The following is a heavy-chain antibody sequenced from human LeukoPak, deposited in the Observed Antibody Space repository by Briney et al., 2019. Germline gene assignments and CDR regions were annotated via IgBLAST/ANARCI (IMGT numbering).Heavy chain of an antibody. CDR1: GGSFSGYY. Sequence: SETLSLTCAVYGGSFSGYYWSWIRQPPGKGLEWIGEINHSGSTNYNPSLKSRVTISVDTSKNQFSLKLSSVTAADTAVYYCALAGGELAGMIDYWGQGTLVTVST. CDR3: ALAGGELAGMIDY. D-gene: IGHD1-26*01. J-gene: IGHJ4*02. CDR2: INHSGST. V-gene: IGHV4-34*01.